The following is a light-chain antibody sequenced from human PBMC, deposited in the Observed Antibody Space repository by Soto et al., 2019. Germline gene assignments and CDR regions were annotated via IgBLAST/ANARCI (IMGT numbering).Light chain of an antibody. Sequence: IQLTQSPSSLSASVGDRVTVTCRASQGISSYLAWYQQKPGKAPKLLIYAASSLQSGVPSRFSGSGSGTDFTLTIRSLRPEDFATYYCQQLNSYPRTFGPGTKVDIK. CDR3: QQLNSYPRT. V-gene: IGKV1-9*01. CDR1: QGISSY. J-gene: IGKJ3*01. CDR2: AAS.